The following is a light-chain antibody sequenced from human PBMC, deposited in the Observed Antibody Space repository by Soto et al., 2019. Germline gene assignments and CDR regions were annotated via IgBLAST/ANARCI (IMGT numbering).Light chain of an antibody. CDR1: QSVSSY. Sequence: EIVLTQSPATQSLSPGERATLSCRASQSVSSYLAWYQQKPGQAPRLLIYGASSRATGIPDRFSGSGSGTDFTLTISRLEPEDFAVYYCHQYDSSPLTFGGGTKVEIK. V-gene: IGKV3-20*01. CDR3: HQYDSSPLT. CDR2: GAS. J-gene: IGKJ4*01.